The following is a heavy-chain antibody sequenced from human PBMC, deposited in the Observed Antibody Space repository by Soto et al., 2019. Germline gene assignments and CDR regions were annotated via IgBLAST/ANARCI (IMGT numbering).Heavy chain of an antibody. V-gene: IGHV3-33*01. CDR3: ARDLIIQGGFQFDWPLAY. D-gene: IGHD3-3*01. J-gene: IGHJ4*02. CDR2: IWYDGSNK. Sequence: GGSLRLSCAASGFTFSSYGMHWVRQAPGKGLEWVAVIWYDGSNKYYADSVKGRFTISRDNSKNTLYLQMNSLRAEDTAVYYCARDLIIQGGFQFDWPLAYWGQGTRVPVSP. CDR1: GFTFSSYG.